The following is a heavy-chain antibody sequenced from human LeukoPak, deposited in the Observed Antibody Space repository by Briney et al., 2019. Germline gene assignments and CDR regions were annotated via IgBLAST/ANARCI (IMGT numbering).Heavy chain of an antibody. V-gene: IGHV4-34*01. D-gene: IGHD2-2*02. CDR2: INHSGST. Sequence: SETLSLTCAVYGGSFSGYYWSWIRQPPGKGLEWIGEINHSGSTNYNPSLKSRVTISVDTSKNQFSLTLSSVTAADTAVYYCAREPGTYGSSTSCYTETANWFDAWGQGTLVTVSS. CDR3: AREPGTYGSSTSCYTETANWFDA. J-gene: IGHJ5*02. CDR1: GGSFSGYY.